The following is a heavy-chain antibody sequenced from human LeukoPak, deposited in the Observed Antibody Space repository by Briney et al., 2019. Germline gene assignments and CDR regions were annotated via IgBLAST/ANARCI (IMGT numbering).Heavy chain of an antibody. V-gene: IGHV1-18*01. J-gene: IGHJ4*02. CDR3: ARDHPTTVTHKEIDY. CDR2: ISAYNGNT. CDR1: GYTFTSYG. Sequence: GASVKVSCKASGYTFTSYGISWVRQAPGQGLEWMGWISAYNGNTNYAQKLQGRVTMTTDTSTSTAYMELRSLRSDDTAVYYCARDHPTTVTHKEIDYWGQGTLVTVSS. D-gene: IGHD4-17*01.